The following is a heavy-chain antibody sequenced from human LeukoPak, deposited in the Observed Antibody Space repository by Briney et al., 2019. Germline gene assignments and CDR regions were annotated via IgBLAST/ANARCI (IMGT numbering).Heavy chain of an antibody. J-gene: IGHJ5*02. CDR1: GGSISSSSYY. Sequence: SETLSLTCTVSGGSISSSSYYWGWIRQPPGKELEWIGSIYYSGSTYYNPSLKSRVTISVDTSKNQFSLKLSSVPAADTAVYYCATRGGCSSTSCNNWFDPWGQGTLVTVSS. D-gene: IGHD2-2*01. V-gene: IGHV4-39*07. CDR2: IYYSGST. CDR3: ATRGGCSSTSCNNWFDP.